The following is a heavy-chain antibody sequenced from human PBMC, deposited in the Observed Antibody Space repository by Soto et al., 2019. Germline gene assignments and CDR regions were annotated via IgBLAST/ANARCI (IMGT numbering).Heavy chain of an antibody. CDR1: GFTFISYS. J-gene: IGHJ4*02. Sequence: LRLSCAASGFTFISYSMNWVRQAPGKWLECVSSISSSSSYIYYADSVKGRFTISRDNAKNSLYLQMNSLRAEDTAVYYCARGTYYDFWSGYPWGFDYWGQGTLVTVSS. CDR3: ARGTYYDFWSGYPWGFDY. CDR2: ISSSSSYI. V-gene: IGHV3-21*01. D-gene: IGHD3-3*01.